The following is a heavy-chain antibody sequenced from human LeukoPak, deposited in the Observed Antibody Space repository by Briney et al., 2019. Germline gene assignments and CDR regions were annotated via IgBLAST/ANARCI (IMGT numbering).Heavy chain of an antibody. J-gene: IGHJ4*02. CDR1: GYTFTSYG. V-gene: IGHV1-69*13. Sequence: ASVKVSCKASGYTFTSYGISWVRQAPGQGLEWMGGIIPIFGTANYAQKFQGRVTITADESTSTAYMELSSLRSEDTAVYYCARGGEWLLPFDYWGQGTLVTVSS. CDR3: ARGGEWLLPFDY. CDR2: IIPIFGTA. D-gene: IGHD3-22*01.